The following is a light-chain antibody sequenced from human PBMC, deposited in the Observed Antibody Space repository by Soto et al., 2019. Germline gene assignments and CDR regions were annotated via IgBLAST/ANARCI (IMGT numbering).Light chain of an antibody. Sequence: QSALTQPASVFGSPGQSITISCTGTSRDVGAYNLVSWYQQYPGKAPKLVIYEVSKRPSGVSDRFSGSKSGNTASLTISGLQGDDEADYYCCSYAGSSRIFGTGTKVPVL. CDR3: CSYAGSSRI. CDR2: EVS. CDR1: SRDVGAYNL. V-gene: IGLV2-23*02. J-gene: IGLJ1*01.